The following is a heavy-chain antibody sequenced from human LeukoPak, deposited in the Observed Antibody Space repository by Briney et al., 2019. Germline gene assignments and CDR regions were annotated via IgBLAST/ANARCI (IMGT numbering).Heavy chain of an antibody. CDR1: GFTFNSYG. V-gene: IGHV3-23*01. J-gene: IGHJ1*01. D-gene: IGHD3-10*01. CDR3: AKDLGSGSYRAEYFQH. Sequence: PGGSLRLSCAASGFTFNSYGMNWVRQAPGKGLEWVSAISGSGITTYYADSVKGRFTISRDNSKNTLYLQMNSLRAEDTAVYYCAKDLGSGSYRAEYFQHWGQGTLVTVSS. CDR2: ISGSGITT.